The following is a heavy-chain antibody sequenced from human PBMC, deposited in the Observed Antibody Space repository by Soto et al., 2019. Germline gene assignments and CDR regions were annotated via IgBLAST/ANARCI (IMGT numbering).Heavy chain of an antibody. CDR1: GGSISSGGYY. CDR2: IYYSGST. CDR3: ARNDILTGYETTYDY. Sequence: SETLSLTCTVSGGSISSGGYYWSWIRQHPGKGLEWIGYIYYSGSTYYNPSLKSRVTISVDTSKNQFSLKLSSVTAADTAVYYCARNDILTGYETTYDYWGQGTLVTVSS. V-gene: IGHV4-31*03. D-gene: IGHD3-9*01. J-gene: IGHJ4*02.